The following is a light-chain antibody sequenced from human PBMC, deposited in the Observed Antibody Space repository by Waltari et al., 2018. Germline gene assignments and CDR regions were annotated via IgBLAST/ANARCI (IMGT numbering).Light chain of an antibody. CDR2: KAS. CDR1: QSISHW. Sequence: DIQMTQSPSTLSASVGDRVTITCRASQSISHWLAWYPQKPGKAPKSLISKASSLEKEVPARFSGSGSWTEFTLTITNLQPDDFATLYGQRYDDFPPTFGGGTKVEIK. J-gene: IGKJ4*01. V-gene: IGKV1-5*03. CDR3: QRYDDFPPT.